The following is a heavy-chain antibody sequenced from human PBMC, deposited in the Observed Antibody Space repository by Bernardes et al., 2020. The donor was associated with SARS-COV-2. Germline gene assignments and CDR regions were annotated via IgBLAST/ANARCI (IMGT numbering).Heavy chain of an antibody. CDR1: GGSVSSDSYY. D-gene: IGHD1-26*01. V-gene: IGHV4-61*01. CDR2: KYHSGST. CDR3: ARGSGSYIGKFDY. Sequence: SEPLSLTCTVSGGSVSSDSYYWSCLRQAPGKGLEWIGYKYHSGSTNYDFSLQSRVSITVDTSKNQFSLKLTSVTTADTAVDYCARGSGSYIGKFDYWGQGTLVTVSS. J-gene: IGHJ4*02.